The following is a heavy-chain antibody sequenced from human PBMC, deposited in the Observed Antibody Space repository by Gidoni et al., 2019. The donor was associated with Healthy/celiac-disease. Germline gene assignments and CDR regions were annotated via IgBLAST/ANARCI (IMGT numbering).Heavy chain of an antibody. V-gene: IGHV4-38-2*01. CDR1: GYSISSGYY. J-gene: IGHJ3*02. CDR3: ASYLRRLDAFDI. D-gene: IGHD3-10*01. CDR2: IYHSGST. Sequence: QVQLQESGPGLVKPSETLSLTCAVSGYSISSGYYWGWIRQPPGKGLEWIGSIYHSGSTYYNPSLKSRVTISVDTSKNQFSLKLSSVTAADTAVYYCASYLRRLDAFDIWGQGTMVTVSS.